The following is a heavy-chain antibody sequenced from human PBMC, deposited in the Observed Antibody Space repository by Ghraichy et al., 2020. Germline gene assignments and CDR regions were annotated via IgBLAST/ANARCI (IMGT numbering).Heavy chain of an antibody. J-gene: IGHJ6*02. CDR2: INHSGST. CDR3: ATLYNYYDSSGYGAHYYYYYGMDV. D-gene: IGHD3-22*01. V-gene: IGHV4-34*01. Sequence: SETLSLTCAVYGGSFSGYYWSWIRQPPGKGLEWIGEINHSGSTNYNPSLKSRVTISVDTSKNQFSLKLSSVTAADTAVYYCATLYNYYDSSGYGAHYYYYYGMDVWGQGTTVTVSS. CDR1: GGSFSGYY.